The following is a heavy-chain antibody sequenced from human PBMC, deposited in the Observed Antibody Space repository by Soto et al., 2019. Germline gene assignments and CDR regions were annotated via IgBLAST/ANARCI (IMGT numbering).Heavy chain of an antibody. V-gene: IGHV4-59*01. CDR1: GGSISSYY. CDR2: IYYSGST. J-gene: IGHJ4*02. D-gene: IGHD3-3*01. CDR3: ARTMHDDFWSGYYDY. Sequence: PSETLSLTCTVSGGSISSYYWSWIRQPPGKGLEWIGYIYYSGSTNYNPSLKSRVTISVDTSENQFSLKLSSVTAADTAVYYCARTMHDDFWSGYYDYWGQGTLVTVPQ.